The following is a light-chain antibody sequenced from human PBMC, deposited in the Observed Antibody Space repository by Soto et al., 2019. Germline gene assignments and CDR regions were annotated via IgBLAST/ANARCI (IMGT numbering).Light chain of an antibody. Sequence: DVVMTQSPLSLPVTLGQPASISCRSSQSLLYSDGNTYLNWFQQRPGQSPRRLIYKVSNRDSGVPERFSGSGSCPDFTLKISRVEADDVGVYYCMQGTRWPRTFGQGTRLEIK. V-gene: IGKV2-30*01. CDR2: KVS. CDR1: QSLLYSDGNTY. J-gene: IGKJ2*01. CDR3: MQGTRWPRT.